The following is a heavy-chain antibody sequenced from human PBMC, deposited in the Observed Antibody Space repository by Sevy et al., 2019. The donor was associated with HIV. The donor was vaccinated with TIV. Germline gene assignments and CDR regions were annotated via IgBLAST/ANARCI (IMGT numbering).Heavy chain of an antibody. CDR3: AKVGTRSGWYSYYYYYMDV. CDR1: GFTFSSYG. CDR2: IWYDGSNK. D-gene: IGHD6-19*01. Sequence: GGSLRLSCAASGFTFSSYGMHWVRQAPGKGLEWVAVIWYDGSNKHYADSVKGRFTISRDNSKNTLYLQMNSLRAEDTAVYYCAKVGTRSGWYSYYYYYMDVWGKGTTVTVSS. V-gene: IGHV3-33*06. J-gene: IGHJ6*03.